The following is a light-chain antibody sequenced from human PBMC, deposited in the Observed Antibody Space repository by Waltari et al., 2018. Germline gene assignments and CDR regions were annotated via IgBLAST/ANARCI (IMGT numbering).Light chain of an antibody. J-gene: IGLJ3*02. CDR1: PCPRHY. CDR2: KAT. Sequence: SHDLTQPPSVSVSPGQTARITASGVPCPRHYAYCFKKKPGQAPVLLIYKATERPPGLPGRFSGSNSGTTVTLTISGVQADDEADYYCQSADISSSYRVFGGGTKLSVL. V-gene: IGLV3-25*03. CDR3: QSADISSSYRV.